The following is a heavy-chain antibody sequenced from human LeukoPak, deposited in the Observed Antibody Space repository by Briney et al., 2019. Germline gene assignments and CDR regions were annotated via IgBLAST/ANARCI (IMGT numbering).Heavy chain of an antibody. CDR2: ISGSGGST. D-gene: IGHD2-2*01. CDR3: AKDGWGYQLLYNWFDP. J-gene: IGHJ5*02. CDR1: GFTFSSYA. Sequence: GGSLRLSCAASGFTFSSYAMSWVRRAPGKGLEWVSAISGSGGSTYYADSVKGRFTISRDNSKNTLYLQMNSLRAEDTAVYYCAKDGWGYQLLYNWFDPWGQGTLVTVSS. V-gene: IGHV3-23*01.